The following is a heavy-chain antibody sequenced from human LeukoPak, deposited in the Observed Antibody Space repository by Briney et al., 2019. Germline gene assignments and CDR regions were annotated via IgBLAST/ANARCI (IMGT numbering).Heavy chain of an antibody. Sequence: GGSLRLSCAASGFTFDDYAMHWVRQAPGKGLEWVSGISWNSGSIGYADSVKGRFTISRDNSKNTLYLQMNSLRAEDTAVYYCARGAHKRDDYGGFFDYWGQGTLVTVSS. CDR3: ARGAHKRDDYGGFFDY. J-gene: IGHJ4*02. D-gene: IGHD4-23*01. V-gene: IGHV3-9*01. CDR1: GFTFDDYA. CDR2: ISWNSGSI.